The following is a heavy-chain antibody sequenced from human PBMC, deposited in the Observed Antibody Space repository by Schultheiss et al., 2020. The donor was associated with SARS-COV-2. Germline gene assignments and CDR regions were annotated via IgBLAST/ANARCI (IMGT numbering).Heavy chain of an antibody. D-gene: IGHD3-22*01. Sequence: GGSLRLSCAASGFTFSSYGMHWVRQAPGKGLEWVAVISYDGSNKYYADSVKGRFTISRDNAKNSLYLQMNSLRAEDTAVYYCARETYYYHSSGYYPYYFDYWGQGTLVTVSS. CDR3: ARETYYYHSSGYYPYYFDY. CDR2: ISYDGSNK. J-gene: IGHJ4*02. CDR1: GFTFSSYG. V-gene: IGHV3-30*12.